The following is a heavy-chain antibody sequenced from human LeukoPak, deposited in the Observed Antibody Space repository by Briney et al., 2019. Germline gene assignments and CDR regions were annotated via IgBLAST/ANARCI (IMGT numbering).Heavy chain of an antibody. CDR2: MNPNSGNT. CDR1: GGTFTSYD. V-gene: IGHV1-8*03. J-gene: IGHJ6*03. Sequence: GASAKVSCKASGGTFTSYDVNWVRQATGQGLEWMGWMNPNSGNTGYAQKFQGRVTITRNTSISTAYMELSSLRSEDTAVYYCARGANYDFWSGYYYYYYMDVWGKGTTVTVSS. D-gene: IGHD3-3*01. CDR3: ARGANYDFWSGYYYYYYMDV.